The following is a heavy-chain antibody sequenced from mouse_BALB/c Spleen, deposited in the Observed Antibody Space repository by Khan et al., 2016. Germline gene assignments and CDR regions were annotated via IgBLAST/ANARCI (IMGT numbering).Heavy chain of an antibody. Sequence: QFQLVQSGPELKKPGETVKISCKATGYTFTDYSMHWVKQAPGKGLKWMGWINTETGEPTYADDFKGRFAFSLETSASTAYLQINNLKNEDTATXCCARGGLRRRVDYWGQGTTLTVSS. CDR2: INTETGEP. D-gene: IGHD2-4*01. CDR3: ARGGLRRRVDY. V-gene: IGHV9-2-1*01. CDR1: GYTFTDYS. J-gene: IGHJ2*01.